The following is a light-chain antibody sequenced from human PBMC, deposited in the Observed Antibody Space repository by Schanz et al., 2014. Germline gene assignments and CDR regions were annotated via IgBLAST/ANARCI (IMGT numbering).Light chain of an antibody. CDR2: DVS. V-gene: IGLV2-14*03. J-gene: IGLJ1*01. Sequence: QSALTQPASVSGSPGQSITISCTGTRSDIGGYNYVSWYQQHPGEAPKLMIFDVSLRPSGISNRFSGSKSDNTASLTISGLQADYVSDYYCSSYTSTSTQVFGTGTKVTVL. CDR3: SSYTSTSTQV. CDR1: RSDIGGYNY.